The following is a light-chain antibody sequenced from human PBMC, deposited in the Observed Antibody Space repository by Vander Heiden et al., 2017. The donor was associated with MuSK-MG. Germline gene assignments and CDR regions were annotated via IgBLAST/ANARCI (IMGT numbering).Light chain of an antibody. Sequence: DIQMTQSPSTLSASVGDRVTITCRASQNINRWLAWYQHKAGKAPKLLMYSASTLESGVPSRFSGSGSGTEFTLSISSLQPDDFATYYCHQYNSYSTFGQGTKVEIK. J-gene: IGKJ1*01. CDR2: SAS. V-gene: IGKV1-5*03. CDR3: HQYNSYST. CDR1: QNINRW.